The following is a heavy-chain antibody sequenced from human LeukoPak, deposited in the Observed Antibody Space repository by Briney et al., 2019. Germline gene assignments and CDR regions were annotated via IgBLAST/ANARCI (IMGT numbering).Heavy chain of an antibody. CDR1: GYTFTSYG. J-gene: IGHJ3*02. CDR2: ISAYNGNT. D-gene: IGHD3-22*01. CDR3: ARDRDYYDSSGNDAFDI. Sequence: ASVKVSCKASGYTFTSYGISWVRQAPGQGLEWMGWISAYNGNTNYAQKLQGRVTMTTDTSTSTACMELRSLRSDDTAVYYCARDRDYYDSSGNDAFDIWGQGTMVTASS. V-gene: IGHV1-18*01.